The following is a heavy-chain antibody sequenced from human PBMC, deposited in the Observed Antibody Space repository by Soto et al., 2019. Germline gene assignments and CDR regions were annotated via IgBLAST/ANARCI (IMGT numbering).Heavy chain of an antibody. D-gene: IGHD2-21*01. CDR1: GGSISSGGYY. CDR2: IYYSGTT. V-gene: IGHV4-31*03. Sequence: SETLSLTCTVSGGSISSGGYYWNWIRQHPGKGLEWIGYIYYSGTTYYNPSLKSRVTISVDTSKDQFSLKLSSVTAADTAVYYCAASCVGCGGFNYYGMDVWGQGTTVTVSS. J-gene: IGHJ6*02. CDR3: AASCVGCGGFNYYGMDV.